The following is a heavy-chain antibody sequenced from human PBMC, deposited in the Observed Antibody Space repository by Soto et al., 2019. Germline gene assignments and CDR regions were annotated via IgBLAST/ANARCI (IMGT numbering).Heavy chain of an antibody. Sequence: ASVKVSCKASGYTFTGYYMHWVRQAPGQGLEWMGWINPNSGGTNYAQKFQGWVTMTRDTSISTAYMELSRLRSDDTAVYYCARGGSFGYYDFWSGQGYYYGMDVWGQGTTVTVS. D-gene: IGHD3-3*01. J-gene: IGHJ6*02. V-gene: IGHV1-2*04. CDR2: INPNSGGT. CDR3: ARGGSFGYYDFWSGQGYYYGMDV. CDR1: GYTFTGYY.